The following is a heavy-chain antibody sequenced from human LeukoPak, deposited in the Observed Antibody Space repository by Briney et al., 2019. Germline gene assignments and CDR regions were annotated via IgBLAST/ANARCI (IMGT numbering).Heavy chain of an antibody. D-gene: IGHD2-21*02. CDR3: ARVSDYYFDY. Sequence: SETLSLTCAVYGGSFSGYYWSWIRQPPGKGLEWIGEINHSGSTNYNPSLKSRVTISVDTSKNQFSLKLSSVTAADTAVYYCARVSDYYFDYWGQGTLATVSS. CDR2: INHSGST. CDR1: GGSFSGYY. J-gene: IGHJ4*02. V-gene: IGHV4-34*01.